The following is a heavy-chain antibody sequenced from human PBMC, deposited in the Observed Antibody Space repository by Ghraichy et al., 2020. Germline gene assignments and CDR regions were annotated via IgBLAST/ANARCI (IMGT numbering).Heavy chain of an antibody. J-gene: IGHJ6*02. CDR1: GFSFSGYS. Sequence: GESLNISCAASGFSFSGYSMNWVRQAPGKGLEWVSYISSTSSTMYYADSVKGRFTISRDNAKNSLYLQMNSLRDEDTAVYYCARSNNYGSGGYDFYYGMDVWGQGTTVTGS. V-gene: IGHV3-48*02. CDR3: ARSNNYGSGGYDFYYGMDV. CDR2: ISSTSSTM. D-gene: IGHD3-10*01.